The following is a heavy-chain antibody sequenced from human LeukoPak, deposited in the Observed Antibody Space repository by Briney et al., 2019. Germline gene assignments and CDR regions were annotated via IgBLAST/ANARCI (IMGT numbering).Heavy chain of an antibody. CDR1: GFTFSSYA. CDR3: ARGRVAGSYYFDY. V-gene: IGHV3-30-3*01. CDR2: ISYDGSSK. J-gene: IGHJ4*02. Sequence: GGSLRLSCAASGFTFSSYAMHWVRQAPGKGLEWAAVISYDGSSKYYADSVKGRFTISRDNSKNTLYLQMNSLRAEDTAVYYCARGRVAGSYYFDYWGQGTLVTVSS. D-gene: IGHD6-19*01.